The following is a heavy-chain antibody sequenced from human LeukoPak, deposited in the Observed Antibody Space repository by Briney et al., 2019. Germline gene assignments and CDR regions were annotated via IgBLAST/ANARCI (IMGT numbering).Heavy chain of an antibody. Sequence: PSETLSLTCTVSGGSINSGDYYWRWLRQPPGKGLEWIGYIYHSGSTYYNPSLKSRVTISADRSKNQFSLKLNSVTAADTAVYYCARPVEYTSSPIDYWGQGTLVTVSS. V-gene: IGHV4-30-2*01. J-gene: IGHJ4*02. CDR1: GGSINSGDYY. CDR2: IYHSGST. CDR3: ARPVEYTSSPIDY. D-gene: IGHD6-6*01.